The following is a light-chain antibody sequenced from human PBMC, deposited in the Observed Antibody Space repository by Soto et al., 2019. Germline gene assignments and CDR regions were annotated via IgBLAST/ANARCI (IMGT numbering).Light chain of an antibody. CDR1: QGVGIT. CDR2: NAF. J-gene: IGKJ4*01. V-gene: IGKV3-15*01. CDR3: QRYNDWPLT. Sequence: EIVMTQSPATLSVSPGEGVTLSCRASQGVGITLAWYQQKPGQTPRLLIYNAFTRATGIPARFSGSGSETEFTLTINSLQSEDSAVYYCQRYNDWPLTFGGGTKVEVK.